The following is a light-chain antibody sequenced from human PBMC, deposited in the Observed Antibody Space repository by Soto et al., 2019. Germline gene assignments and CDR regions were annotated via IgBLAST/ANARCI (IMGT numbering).Light chain of an antibody. CDR2: DAF. V-gene: IGKV3-11*01. CDR1: QSVGSS. Sequence: DIVLTQSPATLSLSPGERATLSCRASQSVGSSVAWYQQRTGQAPRLLLYDAFTRPTVIPARFSASGFGTDFTLTISSLEPDAFAVYYCQQRSILPTSFGRGTGVDIK. J-gene: IGKJ2*01. CDR3: QQRSILPTS.